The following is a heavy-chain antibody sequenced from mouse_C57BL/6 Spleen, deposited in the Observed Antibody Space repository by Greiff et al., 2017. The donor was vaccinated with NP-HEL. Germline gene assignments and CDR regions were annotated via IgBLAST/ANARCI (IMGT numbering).Heavy chain of an antibody. Sequence: VKLQQSGAELARPGASVKMSCKASGYTFTSYTMHWVKQRPGQGLEWIGYINPSSGYTKYNQKFKDKATLTADKSSSTAYMQLSSLTSEDSAVYYCARGSSYDWYFDVWGTGTTVTVSS. J-gene: IGHJ1*03. CDR2: INPSSGYT. CDR3: ARGSSYDWYFDV. V-gene: IGHV1-4*01. CDR1: GYTFTSYT. D-gene: IGHD1-1*01.